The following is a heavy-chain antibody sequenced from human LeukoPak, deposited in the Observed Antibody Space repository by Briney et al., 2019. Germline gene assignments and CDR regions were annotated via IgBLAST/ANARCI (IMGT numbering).Heavy chain of an antibody. V-gene: IGHV1-24*01. CDR1: GYTLTELS. CDR3: ATAFGMVRGVYFDY. J-gene: IGHJ4*02. CDR2: FDPEDGET. D-gene: IGHD3-10*01. Sequence: ASVKVSCKGSGYTLTELSMHWVRQAPGKGLEWMGGFDPEDGETIYAQKFQGRVTMTEDTSTDTAYMELSSLRSEDTAVYYCATAFGMVRGVYFDYWGQGTLVTVSS.